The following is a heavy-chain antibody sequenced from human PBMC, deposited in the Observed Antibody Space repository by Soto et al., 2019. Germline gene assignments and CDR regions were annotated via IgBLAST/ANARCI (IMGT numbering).Heavy chain of an antibody. Sequence: PSETLSLTCNVSGVSVSSYNYYWSWVRQPPGKGLEWIGYIYATGNSNYNPSLKSQVTISADTSRNQFSLKLSSVTVADTAVYYCAGRTVEAANWGLDYWGQGVLVTVSS. CDR2: IYATGNS. CDR3: AGRTVEAANWGLDY. J-gene: IGHJ4*02. CDR1: GVSVSSYNYY. D-gene: IGHD7-27*01. V-gene: IGHV4-61*01.